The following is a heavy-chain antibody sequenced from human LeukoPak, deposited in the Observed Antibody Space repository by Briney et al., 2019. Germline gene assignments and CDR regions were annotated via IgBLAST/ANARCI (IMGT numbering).Heavy chain of an antibody. CDR3: ARIVVVIRNVDY. CDR1: GGSVNSGSYY. J-gene: IGHJ4*02. D-gene: IGHD3-22*01. Sequence: SETLSLTCTVSGGSVNSGSYYWNWIRQPPGKGLEWIGSIYYSGSTYYNPSLKSRVTISVDTSKNQFSLKLSSVTAADTAVYYCARIVVVIRNVDYWGQGTLVTVSS. CDR2: IYYSGST. V-gene: IGHV4-39*01.